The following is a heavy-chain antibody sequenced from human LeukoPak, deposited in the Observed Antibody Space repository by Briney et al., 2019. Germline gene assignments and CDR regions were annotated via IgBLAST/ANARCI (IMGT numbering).Heavy chain of an antibody. V-gene: IGHV4-4*08. CDR2: IHNSGET. CDR1: GGSISGYY. Sequence: KPSETLPLTCTVSGGSISGYYWSWIRQPPGKGLEWIGYIHNSGETNYNPSLSSRDTITMDTSKNPFSLHLRSVTADDTAEYYGASDLTFDCWGQGALVTVSS. J-gene: IGHJ4*02. CDR3: ASDLTFDC.